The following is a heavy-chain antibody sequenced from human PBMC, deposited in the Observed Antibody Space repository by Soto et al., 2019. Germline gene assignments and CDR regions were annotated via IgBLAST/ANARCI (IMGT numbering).Heavy chain of an antibody. J-gene: IGHJ5*01. CDR2: IHWDGDE. CDR1: GFSLSTSGVG. CDR3: ARSEKFCSSAACPHWFDS. D-gene: IGHD2-2*01. Sequence: QITLKESGPTLVKPTQTLTLTCTFSGFSLSTSGVGVGWIRQPPGKALEWLALIHWDGDERYSPSLKSRLTSAKDPSRNQVVLTMSDMDPVDTATYYCARSEKFCSSAACPHWFDSWGQGILVTVSS. V-gene: IGHV2-5*02.